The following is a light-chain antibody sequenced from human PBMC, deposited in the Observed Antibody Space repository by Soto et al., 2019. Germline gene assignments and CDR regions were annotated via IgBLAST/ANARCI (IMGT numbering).Light chain of an antibody. Sequence: DIQMTQSPATRSASVGDRVSMTCRASESISNSLAWYQQKPGKPPKLLIYRASALQSGVPSRFSGSGSGTEFTLTIDSLQPDDFATFYCQQYTTYPLTFGGGTKVDI. CDR2: RAS. V-gene: IGKV1-5*03. CDR1: ESISNS. J-gene: IGKJ4*01. CDR3: QQYTTYPLT.